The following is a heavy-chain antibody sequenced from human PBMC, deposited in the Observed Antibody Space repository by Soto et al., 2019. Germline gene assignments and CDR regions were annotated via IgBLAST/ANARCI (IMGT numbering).Heavy chain of an antibody. CDR2: ISPC. Sequence: QVQLVQSGDEVRKPGSSVKVSCKASGYIFVNYGIAWVRQAPGQGLEWMRWISPCKVQGRLTMTTDTSTSTAYMDLGSLTSDDTAVYYCAMVDNYVTPTPQDVWGQGTTVTVSS. V-gene: IGHV1-18*01. CDR3: AMVDNYVTPTPQDV. D-gene: IGHD3-16*01. J-gene: IGHJ6*02. CDR1: GYIFVNYG.